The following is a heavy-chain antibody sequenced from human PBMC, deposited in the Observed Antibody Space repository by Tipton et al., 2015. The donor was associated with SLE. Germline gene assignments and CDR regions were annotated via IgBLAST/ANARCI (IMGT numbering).Heavy chain of an antibody. Sequence: TLSLTCTVSGGSLSSYYWRWIRQPAGKGLEWIGRICTSGSTNYNPSLKSRFTTSVDTSKNQSPLKLSSVTAADTAVYYCARGVRGYYDSSGYHNDAFDIWGQGTMVTVSS. CDR3: ARGVRGYYDSSGYHNDAFDI. J-gene: IGHJ3*02. CDR1: GGSLSSYY. D-gene: IGHD3-22*01. CDR2: ICTSGST. V-gene: IGHV4-4*07.